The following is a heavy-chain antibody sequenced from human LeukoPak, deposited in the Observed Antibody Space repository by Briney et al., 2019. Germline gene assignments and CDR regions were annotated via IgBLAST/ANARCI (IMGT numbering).Heavy chain of an antibody. Sequence: ASVKVSCKASGYTFTGYYMHWVRQAPGQGLEWMGRINPNSGGTNYAQKFQGRVTMTRDTSISTAYMDLSRLTSDDTAVYYCAREVAGAMPFDYWGQGTLVTVSS. J-gene: IGHJ4*02. CDR3: AREVAGAMPFDY. CDR2: INPNSGGT. D-gene: IGHD2-2*01. CDR1: GYTFTGYY. V-gene: IGHV1-2*06.